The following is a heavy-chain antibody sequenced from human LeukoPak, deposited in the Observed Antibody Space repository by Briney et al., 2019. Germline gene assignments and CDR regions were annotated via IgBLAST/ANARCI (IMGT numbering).Heavy chain of an antibody. CDR2: IYTSGST. CDR1: GGSISSGSYY. J-gene: IGHJ4*02. Sequence: SETLSLTCTVSGGSISSGSYYWSGIRQPAGKGLEWIGRIYTSGSTNYNPSLKSRVTISVDTSKNQFSLKLSSVTAADTAVYYCARDEYSSSSGFDYWGQGTLVTVSS. D-gene: IGHD6-6*01. V-gene: IGHV4-61*02. CDR3: ARDEYSSSSGFDY.